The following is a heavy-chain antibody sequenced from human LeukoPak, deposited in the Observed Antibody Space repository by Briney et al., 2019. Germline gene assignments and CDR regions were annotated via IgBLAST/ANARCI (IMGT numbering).Heavy chain of an antibody. V-gene: IGHV3-23*01. D-gene: IGHD6-13*01. CDR1: GFTFSSYA. CDR3: ARGAYSSSWYFVY. CDR2: ISGSGGST. Sequence: GASLRLSCAASGFTFSSYAMSWVRQAPGKGLEWVSAISGSGGSTYYADSVKGRFTISRDNSKNTLFLQMNSLRAEDTAVYYCARGAYSSSWYFVYWGQGTLVTVSS. J-gene: IGHJ4*02.